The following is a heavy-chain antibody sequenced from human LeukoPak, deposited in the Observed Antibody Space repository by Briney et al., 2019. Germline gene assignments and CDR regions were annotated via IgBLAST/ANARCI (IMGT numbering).Heavy chain of an antibody. CDR3: ARDLAGDRPAAMKHYYYYGMDV. CDR2: ISYDGSNK. V-gene: IGHV3-30-3*01. CDR1: GFTFSSYA. D-gene: IGHD2-2*01. J-gene: IGHJ6*02. Sequence: GASLRLSCAASGFTFSSYAMSWVRQAPGKGLEWVAVISYDGSNKYYADSVKGRFTISRDNSKNTLYLQMNSLRAEDTAVYYCARDLAGDRPAAMKHYYYYGMDVWGQGTTVTVSS.